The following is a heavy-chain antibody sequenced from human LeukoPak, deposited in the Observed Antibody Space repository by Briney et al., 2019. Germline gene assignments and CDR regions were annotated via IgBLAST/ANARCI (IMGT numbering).Heavy chain of an antibody. J-gene: IGHJ4*02. CDR1: GGSFSGYY. D-gene: IGHD6-19*01. CDR2: INHSGST. V-gene: IGHV4-34*01. CDR3: ARGAGPAVVGTRNFDY. Sequence: SETLSLTCAVYGGSFSGYYWSWIRQPPGKGLEWIGEINHSGSTNYNPSLKSRVTISVDTSKNQFSLKLSSVTAADTAVYYCARGAGPAVVGTRNFDYWGQGTLVTVSS.